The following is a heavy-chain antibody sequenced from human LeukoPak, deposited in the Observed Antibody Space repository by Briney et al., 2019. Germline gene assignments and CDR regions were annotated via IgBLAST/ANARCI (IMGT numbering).Heavy chain of an antibody. D-gene: IGHD3-10*01. CDR2: IYYSGNT. CDR3: ARRVGFYGSGSLNYFDP. Sequence: SETLSLTCTVSGDSISTSNSYWGWIRQPPGKGLAWIGSIYYSGNTYYNASLKSRLSISVDTSKNHIVLKLTSVTAADTAVYFCARRVGFYGSGSLNYFDPWGQGILVSVSS. V-gene: IGHV4-39*02. J-gene: IGHJ5*01. CDR1: GDSISTSNSY.